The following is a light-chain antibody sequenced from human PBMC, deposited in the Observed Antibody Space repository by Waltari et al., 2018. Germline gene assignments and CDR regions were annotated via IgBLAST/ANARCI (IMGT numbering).Light chain of an antibody. V-gene: IGKV1-5*03. Sequence: DIQMTQSPSTLSASVGDRVTITCRASQGISGWLAWYQQKPGKAPNLLIYKASSLEGGVPSRFSASGFATEFTLTSNSLQPDDLATYYCQQYNSYPGTFGQGTKVEIK. CDR1: QGISGW. J-gene: IGKJ1*01. CDR3: QQYNSYPGT. CDR2: KAS.